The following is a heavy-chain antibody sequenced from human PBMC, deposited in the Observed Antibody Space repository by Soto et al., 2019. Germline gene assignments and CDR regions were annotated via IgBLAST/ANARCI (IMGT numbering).Heavy chain of an antibody. J-gene: IGHJ5*02. CDR2: IAYDGTSK. Sequence: QVQLVESGGGVVQPGMSLRLSCAASGFTFENFGMHWVRQAPGKGLEWVTVIAYDGTSKYYGDSVKGRFTIYRDNGNNILYLLTNSLTVEDTAVYYCAKSLAGVRVHDFDPNGQGNLVTVSS. D-gene: IGHD3-3*01. CDR3: AKSLAGVRVHDFDP. CDR1: GFTFENFG. V-gene: IGHV3-30*18.